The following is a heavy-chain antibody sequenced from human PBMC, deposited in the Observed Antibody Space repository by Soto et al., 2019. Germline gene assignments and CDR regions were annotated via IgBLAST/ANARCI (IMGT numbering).Heavy chain of an antibody. J-gene: IGHJ6*02. Sequence: PGESLKISCKASGYTFINYWIGWVRQMPGKGLEWMGIIYPGNSDTRYSPSFQGQVTISADKSISAAYLQWSSLKASDTAMYYCARHARGEVVAGTLGYYYDYGVDVWGQGTTVTVSS. CDR2: IYPGNSDT. V-gene: IGHV5-51*01. CDR1: GYTFINYW. CDR3: ARHARGEVVAGTLGYYYDYGVDV. D-gene: IGHD6-19*01.